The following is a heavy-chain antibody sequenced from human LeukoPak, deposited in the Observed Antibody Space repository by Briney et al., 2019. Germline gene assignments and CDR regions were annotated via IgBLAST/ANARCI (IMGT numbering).Heavy chain of an antibody. CDR2: INWNGGST. CDR1: GFTFSSYE. Sequence: GGSLRLSCAASGFTFSSYEMNWVRQAPGKGLEWVSGINWNGGSTGYADSVKGRFTISRDNAKNSLYLQMNSLRAEDTALYYCARDRGGNSGYYYMDVWGKGTTVTVSS. CDR3: ARDRGGNSGYYYMDV. D-gene: IGHD4-23*01. V-gene: IGHV3-20*04. J-gene: IGHJ6*03.